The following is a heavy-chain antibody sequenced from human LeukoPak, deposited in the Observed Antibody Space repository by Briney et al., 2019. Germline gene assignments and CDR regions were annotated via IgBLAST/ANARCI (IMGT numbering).Heavy chain of an antibody. J-gene: IGHJ3*02. CDR2: ISYDGSNK. CDR3: AKSEQWLVAGAFDI. Sequence: GGSLRLSCAASGFTFSSYGMHWVRQAPGKGLEWVAVISYDGSNKYYADSVKGRFTISRDNSKNTLYLQMNSLRAEDTAVYYCAKSEQWLVAGAFDIWGQGTMVTVSS. CDR1: GFTFSSYG. D-gene: IGHD6-19*01. V-gene: IGHV3-30*18.